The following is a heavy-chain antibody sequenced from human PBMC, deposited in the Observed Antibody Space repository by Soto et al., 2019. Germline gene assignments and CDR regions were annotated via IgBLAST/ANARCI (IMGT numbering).Heavy chain of an antibody. Sequence: ASVKVSCTSSGYTFTGYYMHWVRQAPGQGLEWMGWINPNSGGTNYAQKFQGWVTMTRDTSISTAYMELSRLRSDDTAVYYCARSEYDVWSGYPLYNCYFGMDVWGQGTTCTGS. V-gene: IGHV1-2*04. CDR2: INPNSGGT. CDR3: ARSEYDVWSGYPLYNCYFGMDV. CDR1: GYTFTGYY. D-gene: IGHD3-3*01. J-gene: IGHJ6*02.